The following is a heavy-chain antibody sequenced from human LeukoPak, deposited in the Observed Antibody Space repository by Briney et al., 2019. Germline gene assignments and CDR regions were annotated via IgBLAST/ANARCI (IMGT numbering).Heavy chain of an antibody. CDR2: INQDGSEK. CDR3: ASSGSGGSSDGSFDI. V-gene: IGHV3-7*01. D-gene: IGHD2-15*01. Sequence: GGSLRLSCAASGFTFSSYWMSWVRQAPGKGLEWVANINQDGSEKYYVDSVKGRFTISRDNAKNSLYLQMNSLRAEDTAVYYCASSGSGGSSDGSFDIWGQGTTGTVSS. J-gene: IGHJ3*02. CDR1: GFTFSSYW.